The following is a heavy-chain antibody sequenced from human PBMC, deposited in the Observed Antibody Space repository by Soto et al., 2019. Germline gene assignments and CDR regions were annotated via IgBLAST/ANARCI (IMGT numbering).Heavy chain of an antibody. Sequence: SVKVSCKASGGTFSSYAISWVRQAPGQGLEWMGGIIPIFGTANYAQKFQGRVTITADESTSTAYMELSSLRSEDTAVYYCAPKDSSSPVYYYGMDVWGQGTTVTVSS. CDR3: APKDSSSPVYYYGMDV. V-gene: IGHV1-69*13. CDR2: IIPIFGTA. CDR1: GGTFSSYA. D-gene: IGHD6-6*01. J-gene: IGHJ6*02.